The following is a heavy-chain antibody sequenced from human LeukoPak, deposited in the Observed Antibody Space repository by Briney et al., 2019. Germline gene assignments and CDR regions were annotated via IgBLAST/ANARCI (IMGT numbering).Heavy chain of an antibody. Sequence: GGSLRLSCAASGFTFSRYWMSWVRQAPGKGLEWVANIKQDGSEKDYVDSVKGRFTIFRDNAKNSLYLQMNSLRAEDTAVYYCARVLRYCSGGNCYSGGLGYMDVWGKGTTVTISS. CDR1: GFTFSRYW. V-gene: IGHV3-7*03. J-gene: IGHJ6*03. CDR2: IKQDGSEK. CDR3: ARVLRYCSGGNCYSGGLGYMDV. D-gene: IGHD2-15*01.